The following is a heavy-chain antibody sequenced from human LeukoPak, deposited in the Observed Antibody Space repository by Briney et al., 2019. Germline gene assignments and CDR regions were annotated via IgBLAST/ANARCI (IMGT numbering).Heavy chain of an antibody. D-gene: IGHD2-21*02. J-gene: IGHJ4*02. CDR1: GYTFPAYY. CDR2: INPNSGGT. CDR3: ASSRAQTLAFCGGDCYSGFDF. Sequence: ASVTVSFKASGYTFPAYYMHWVRQAPGQGLEWMGWINPNSGGTNYAQKFQGRVTMTRDPSISTAYMELSWLRSDDTAMYYCASSRAQTLAFCGGDCYSGFDFWGQGTLVTVSS. V-gene: IGHV1-2*02.